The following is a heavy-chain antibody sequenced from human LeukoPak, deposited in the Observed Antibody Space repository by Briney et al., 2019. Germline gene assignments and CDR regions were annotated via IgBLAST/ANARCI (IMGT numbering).Heavy chain of an antibody. CDR1: GFTFSTYT. V-gene: IGHV3-30-3*01. CDR3: AREHNSFSAAPFDY. D-gene: IGHD2/OR15-2a*01. CDR2: ISYDGSKK. J-gene: IGHJ4*02. Sequence: GRSLRLSCAASGFTFSTYTMHWVRQAPGKGLEWVAVISYDGSKKYCADSVKGRFTVSRDNSKNTLYLQMNSLRAEDTAVYYCAREHNSFSAAPFDYWGQRTLVTVSS.